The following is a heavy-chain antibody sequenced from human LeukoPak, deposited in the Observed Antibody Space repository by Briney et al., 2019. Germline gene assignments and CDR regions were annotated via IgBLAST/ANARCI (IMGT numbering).Heavy chain of an antibody. CDR3: ARDALGYCSSTSCQERS. J-gene: IGHJ4*02. Sequence: ASVKVSCKASGYTLTSYYMHWVRQAPGQGLEWMGIINPSGGSTSYAQKFQGRVTMTRDTSTSTVYMELSSLRSEDTAVYYCARDALGYCSSTSCQERSWGQGTLVTVSS. CDR2: INPSGGST. V-gene: IGHV1-46*01. D-gene: IGHD2-2*01. CDR1: GYTLTSYY.